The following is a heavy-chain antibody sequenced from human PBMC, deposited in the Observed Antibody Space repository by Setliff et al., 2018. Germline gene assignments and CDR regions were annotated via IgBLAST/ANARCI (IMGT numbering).Heavy chain of an antibody. J-gene: IGHJ5*02. D-gene: IGHD6-19*01. CDR2: GSFFGST. CDR3: AREVAGTYHYFDP. CDR1: GVSFSSTTFY. V-gene: IGHV4-39*07. Sequence: SETLSLTCNVSGVSFSSTTFYWAWIRQSTGKGLEWIGSGSFFGSTYYNPSLKSRVTLSLNTSRNQFSLKLNSVTAADTALYFCAREVAGTYHYFDPWGQGTLVTVSS.